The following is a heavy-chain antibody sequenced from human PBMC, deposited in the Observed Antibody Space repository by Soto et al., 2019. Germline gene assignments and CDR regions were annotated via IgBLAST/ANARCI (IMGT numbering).Heavy chain of an antibody. CDR3: ATLWGQD. CDR2: IYYSGST. Sequence: QLQLQESGPGLVKPSETLSLTCTVSGGSISSSSYYWGWIRQPPGKGLEWIGRIYYSGSTYYNPSLTSRLTTSVDTSKNQFSLKLSSVTAADTAVYYCATLWGQDWGQGTLVTVSS. D-gene: IGHD3-10*01. CDR1: GGSISSSSYY. V-gene: IGHV4-39*01. J-gene: IGHJ4*02.